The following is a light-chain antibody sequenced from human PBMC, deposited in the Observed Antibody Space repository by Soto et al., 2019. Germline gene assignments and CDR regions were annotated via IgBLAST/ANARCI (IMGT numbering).Light chain of an antibody. Sequence: EIVMTQSPATLSVSPGERATLSCRASQSFSINLAWYQQKPGQAPRLLIYGASTRATGVPARFSGSESGTEFTLTISSLQSEDFAVYYCHQYNSWPLTFGGGTKVAIK. J-gene: IGKJ4*01. V-gene: IGKV3-15*01. CDR3: HQYNSWPLT. CDR2: GAS. CDR1: QSFSIN.